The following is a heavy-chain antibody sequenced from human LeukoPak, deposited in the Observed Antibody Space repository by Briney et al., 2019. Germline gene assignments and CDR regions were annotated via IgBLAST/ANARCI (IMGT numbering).Heavy chain of an antibody. CDR2: INHSGST. V-gene: IGHV4-34*01. CDR1: GGSFSGYY. CDR3: ARRSGWYAPGL. Sequence: SETLSLTCAVYGGSFSGYYWSWIRQPPGKGLEWIGEINHSGSTDYNPSLKSRVTISVDTSKNQFSLKLSSVTAADTAVYYCARRSGWYAPGLWGQGTLVTVSS. D-gene: IGHD6-19*01. J-gene: IGHJ4*02.